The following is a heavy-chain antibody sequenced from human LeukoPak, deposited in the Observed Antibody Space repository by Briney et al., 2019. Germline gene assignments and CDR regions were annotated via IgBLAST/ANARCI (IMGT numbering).Heavy chain of an antibody. D-gene: IGHD2-2*01. V-gene: IGHV3-30*02. J-gene: IGHJ2*01. CDR2: IRYDGSNK. CDR3: AKPARAYCSSTSCHSLDL. Sequence: GRSLRLSCAASGFTFSSYGMHWVRQAPGKGLEWVAFIRYDGSNKYYADSVKGRFTISRDNSKNTLYLQMNSLRAEDTAVYYCAKPARAYCSSTSCHSLDLWGRGTLVTVSS. CDR1: GFTFSSYG.